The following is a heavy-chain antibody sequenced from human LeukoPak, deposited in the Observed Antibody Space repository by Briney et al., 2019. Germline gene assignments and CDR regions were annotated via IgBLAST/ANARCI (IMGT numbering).Heavy chain of an antibody. J-gene: IGHJ6*03. D-gene: IGHD5/OR15-5a*01. V-gene: IGHV1-69*05. Sequence: EASVKVSCKASGGTCSSYAISWVRQAPGQGLEWMGGIIPIFGTANYAQKFQGRVTITTDESTSTAYMELSSLRSEDTAVYYCASCLSTEGYYYYYMDVWGKGTTVTVSS. CDR2: IIPIFGTA. CDR3: ASCLSTEGYYYYYMDV. CDR1: GGTCSSYA.